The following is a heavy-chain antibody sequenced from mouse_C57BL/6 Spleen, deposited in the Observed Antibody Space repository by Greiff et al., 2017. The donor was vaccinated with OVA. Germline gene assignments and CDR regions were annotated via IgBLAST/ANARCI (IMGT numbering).Heavy chain of an antibody. J-gene: IGHJ4*01. CDR3: ARAGHYYAMDY. Sequence: VQLQQSGPGLVKPSQSLSLTCSVTGYSITSGYYWNWIRQFPGNKLEWMGYISYDGSNNYNPSLKNRISITRDTSKNQFFLKLNSVTTEDTATYYCARAGHYYAMDYWGQGTSVTVSS. CDR1: GYSITSGYY. D-gene: IGHD3-1*01. CDR2: ISYDGSN. V-gene: IGHV3-6*01.